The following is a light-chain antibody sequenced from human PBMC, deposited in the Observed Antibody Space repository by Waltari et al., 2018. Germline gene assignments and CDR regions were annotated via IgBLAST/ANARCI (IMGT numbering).Light chain of an antibody. Sequence: DIVLTQSPLSLSVTPGEPASISCMSSQSLLHSNGYNYLDWYLQKPGQSPHLLIYLGSNRASGVPDRFSGSGSGTNFTLKISRVEAEDVGVYYCMQALQTPYTFGQGTKLEI. CDR1: QSLLHSNGYNY. CDR2: LGS. J-gene: IGKJ2*01. V-gene: IGKV2-28*01. CDR3: MQALQTPYT.